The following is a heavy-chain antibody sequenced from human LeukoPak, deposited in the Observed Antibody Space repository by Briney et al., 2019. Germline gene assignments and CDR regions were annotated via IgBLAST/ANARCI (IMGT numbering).Heavy chain of an antibody. CDR1: GYTFTSYG. Sequence: ASVKVSCKASGYTFTSYGISWVRQAPGQGLEWMGWISAYNGNTNYAQELQGRVTMTTDTSTSTAYMELRSLRSDDTAVYYCASSLSDSGWYRSFDYWGQGTLVTVSS. J-gene: IGHJ4*02. D-gene: IGHD6-19*01. CDR2: ISAYNGNT. CDR3: ASSLSDSGWYRSFDY. V-gene: IGHV1-18*01.